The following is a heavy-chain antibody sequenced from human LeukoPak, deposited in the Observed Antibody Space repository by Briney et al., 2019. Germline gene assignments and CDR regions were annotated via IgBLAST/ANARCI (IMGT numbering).Heavy chain of an antibody. CDR1: GGSISSSSYY. CDR3: ARLWVAGGLGY. CDR2: IYYSGST. J-gene: IGHJ4*02. D-gene: IGHD2-15*01. Sequence: SETLSLTCTVSGGSISSSSYYWGWIRQPPGKGLEWIGSIYYSGSTYYNPSLKSRVTISVDTSKNQFSLKLSSVTAADTAVYYCARLWVAGGLGYWGQGTLVTVSS. V-gene: IGHV4-39*01.